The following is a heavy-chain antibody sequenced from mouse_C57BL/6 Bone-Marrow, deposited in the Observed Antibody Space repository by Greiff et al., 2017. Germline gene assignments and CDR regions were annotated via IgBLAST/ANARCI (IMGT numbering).Heavy chain of an antibody. Sequence: QVQLQQPGAELVRPGTSVKLSCKASGYTFTSYWMHWVKQRPGQGLEWIGVIDPSDSYTYYNQKFKGQATLTVDTASSTAYLQLSSLTSEDSAVYHCARALCYWYFDVWGTGTTVTVSS. V-gene: IGHV1-59*01. J-gene: IGHJ1*03. CDR1: GYTFTSYW. CDR3: ARALCYWYFDV. CDR2: IDPSDSYT.